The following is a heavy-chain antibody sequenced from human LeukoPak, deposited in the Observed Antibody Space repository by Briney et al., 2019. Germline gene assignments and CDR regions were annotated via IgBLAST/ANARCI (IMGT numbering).Heavy chain of an antibody. CDR2: INWNGGST. Sequence: GGSLRLSCAASRFTFDDYGMSWVRQAPGKGLEWVSGINWNGGSTGYADSVKGRFTISRDNAKNSLYLQMNSLRVEDTALYYCARVPPTNGVPTNWFDPWGQGTLVTVSS. D-gene: IGHD2-8*01. V-gene: IGHV3-20*04. CDR3: ARVPPTNGVPTNWFDP. J-gene: IGHJ5*02. CDR1: RFTFDDYG.